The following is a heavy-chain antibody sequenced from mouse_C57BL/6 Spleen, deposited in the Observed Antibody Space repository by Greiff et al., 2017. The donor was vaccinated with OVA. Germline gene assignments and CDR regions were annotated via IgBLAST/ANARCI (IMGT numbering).Heavy chain of an antibody. CDR3: ARTDYYGSGDYFDY. V-gene: IGHV1-54*01. CDR2: INPGSGGT. Sequence: VQLQQSGAELVRPGTSVKVSCKASGYAFTNYLIEWVKQRPGQGLEWIGVINPGSGGTNYNEKFKGKATLTADKSSSTAYMQLSSLTSEDSAVYYCARTDYYGSGDYFDYWGQGTTLTVSS. D-gene: IGHD1-1*01. CDR1: GYAFTNYL. J-gene: IGHJ2*01.